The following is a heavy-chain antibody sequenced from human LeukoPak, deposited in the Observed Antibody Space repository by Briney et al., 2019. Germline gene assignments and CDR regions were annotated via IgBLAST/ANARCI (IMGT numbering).Heavy chain of an antibody. CDR1: GYGFGRYW. Sequence: GESLKISCKGSGYGFGRYWIGWVCQMPGKGLEWMGIIYPADSDTKFSPSFQGRVTISVDKSISTAYLQWSSLRASDTAIYYCAVTMSGDEAFDIWGQGTLVTVSS. J-gene: IGHJ3*02. CDR2: IYPADSDT. CDR3: AVTMSGDEAFDI. D-gene: IGHD3-3*01. V-gene: IGHV5-51*01.